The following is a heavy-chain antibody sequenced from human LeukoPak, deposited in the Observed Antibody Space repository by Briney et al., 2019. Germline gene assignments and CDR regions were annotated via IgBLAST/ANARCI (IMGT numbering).Heavy chain of an antibody. J-gene: IGHJ4*02. D-gene: IGHD3-16*01. CDR1: GFTFISYA. V-gene: IGHV3-30*04. CDR3: ARDLGQPGDY. CDR2: ISFHGTDT. Sequence: GGSLRLSCAASGFTFISYAIHWVRQAPGKGLEWVAVISFHGTDTFYADSVKGRFTISRDNSKNTLYLQMNSLRDEDTAVYFCARDLGQPGDYWGQGTLVTVSS.